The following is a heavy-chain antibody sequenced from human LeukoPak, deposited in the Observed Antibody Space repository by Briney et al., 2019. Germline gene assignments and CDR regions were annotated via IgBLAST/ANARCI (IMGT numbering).Heavy chain of an antibody. CDR1: GGSISSGDCY. J-gene: IGHJ3*02. D-gene: IGHD5-24*01. CDR3: ARVEEDAFDI. Sequence: SETLSLTCTVSGGSISSGDCYWSWIRQPPGKGLEWIGYIYYSGSTYYNPYLKSRVTISVDTSKNQFSLKLSSVTAADTAVYYCARVEEDAFDIWGQGTMVTVSS. CDR2: IYYSGST. V-gene: IGHV4-30-4*08.